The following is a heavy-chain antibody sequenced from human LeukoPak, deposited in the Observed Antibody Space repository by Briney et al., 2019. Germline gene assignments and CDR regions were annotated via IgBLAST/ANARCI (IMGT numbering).Heavy chain of an antibody. D-gene: IGHD6-13*01. CDR3: ARGAISSWYED. CDR2: ISSSSSYI. Sequence: GGSLRLSCAASGFTFSSYSMNWVRQAPGKGLEWVSSISSSSSYIYYADSVKGRFTISRDISKNMLYLQMNSLRADDTAVYYCARGAISSWYEDWGQGTLVTVSS. V-gene: IGHV3-21*01. CDR1: GFTFSSYS. J-gene: IGHJ4*02.